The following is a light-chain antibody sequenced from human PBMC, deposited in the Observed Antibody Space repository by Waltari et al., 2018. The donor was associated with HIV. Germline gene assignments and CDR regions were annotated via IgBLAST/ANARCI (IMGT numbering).Light chain of an antibody. V-gene: IGKV1-NL1*01. CDR3: QQYYRSPRT. Sequence: IQMTQSPSPLSASVGDRVTIPCRASQGISNSLAWYQQKPGKAPKLLLYAASRLESGVPSRFSGSGSGTDYSLTISSLQPEDVATYYCQQYYRSPRTFGQGTKVEIK. CDR1: QGISNS. J-gene: IGKJ1*01. CDR2: AAS.